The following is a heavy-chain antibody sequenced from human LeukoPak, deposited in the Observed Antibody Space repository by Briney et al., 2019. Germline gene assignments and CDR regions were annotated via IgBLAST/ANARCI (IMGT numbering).Heavy chain of an antibody. J-gene: IGHJ6*02. CDR2: ISSSSSYV. D-gene: IGHD5-18*01. Sequence: GGSLRLSCAASGFTFSSYSMNWVRQAPGKGLEWVSSISSSSSYVYYADSVRGRFTISRDNAKNSLYLQMNSLRAEDTAVYYCARDNWDSYGYYYYGMDVWGQGTTVTVSS. CDR3: ARDNWDSYGYYYYGMDV. V-gene: IGHV3-21*01. CDR1: GFTFSSYS.